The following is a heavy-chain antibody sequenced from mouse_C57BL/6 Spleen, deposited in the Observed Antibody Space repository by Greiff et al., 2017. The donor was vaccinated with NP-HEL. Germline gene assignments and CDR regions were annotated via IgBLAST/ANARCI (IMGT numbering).Heavy chain of an antibody. V-gene: IGHV1-76*01. CDR1: GYTFTDYY. D-gene: IGHD2-4*01. CDR2: IYPGSGNT. Sequence: VQLQQSGAELVRPGASVKLSCKASGYTFTDYYINWVKQRPGQGLEWIARIYPGSGNTYYIEKFKGKATLTAEKSSSTAYMQLSSLTSEDSAVYYCAGRDYDRRGYYAMDYWGQGTSVTVSS. CDR3: AGRDYDRRGYYAMDY. J-gene: IGHJ4*01.